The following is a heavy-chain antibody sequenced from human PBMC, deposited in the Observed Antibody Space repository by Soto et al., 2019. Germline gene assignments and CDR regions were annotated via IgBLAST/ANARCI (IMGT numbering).Heavy chain of an antibody. V-gene: IGHV3-30-3*01. J-gene: IGHJ6*02. CDR3: ARTMVGRDSRSRAYGMDV. Sequence: PGGSLRLSCAASGFTFSSYAMHWVRQAPGQGLEWVAVISYDGSNKYYADSVKGRFTISRDNSKNTLYLQMNSLRAEDTAVYYCARTMVGRDSRSRAYGMDVWGQGTTVTVSS. CDR1: GFTFSSYA. D-gene: IGHD6-6*01. CDR2: ISYDGSNK.